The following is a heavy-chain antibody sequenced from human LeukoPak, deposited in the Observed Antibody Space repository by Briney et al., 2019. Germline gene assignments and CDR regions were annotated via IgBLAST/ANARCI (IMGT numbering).Heavy chain of an antibody. J-gene: IGHJ4*02. V-gene: IGHV4-38-2*01. CDR2: IYHSGST. D-gene: IGHD5-18*01. CDR3: ARGSTAMADFDY. Sequence: SETLSLTCAVSGYSISSGYYWGWIRQPPGKGLEWIGSIYHSGSTYYSPSLKSRVTISVDTSENQFSLKLSSVTAADTAVYYCARGSTAMADFDYWGQGTLVTVSS. CDR1: GYSISSGYY.